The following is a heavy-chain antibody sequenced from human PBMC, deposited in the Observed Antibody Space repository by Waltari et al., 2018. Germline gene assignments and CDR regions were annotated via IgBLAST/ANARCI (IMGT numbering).Heavy chain of an antibody. D-gene: IGHD2-21*01. V-gene: IGHV1-8*01. CDR1: GYAPDSYE. J-gene: IGHJ4*02. CDR3: ARETLASYFDY. Sequence: QVQLVQSGAEVKQPGASVQVTCKASGYAPDSYENSWVRQSTGRGLEWMGFINPSIGNTGYAQSFQGRITITRDTSINTAYMELSSLRSDDTAVYYCARETLASYFDYWGQGTLVTVSS. CDR2: INPSIGNT.